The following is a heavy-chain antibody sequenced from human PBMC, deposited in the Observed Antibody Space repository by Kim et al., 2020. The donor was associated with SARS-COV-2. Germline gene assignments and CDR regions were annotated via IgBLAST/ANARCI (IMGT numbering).Heavy chain of an antibody. J-gene: IGHJ4*02. Sequence: LRSRVTISVDTSKNQFSLKLTSVTAADTAVYYCARGLSITSGGVGHHCDFWGQGTLVTVSS. D-gene: IGHD3-16*01. V-gene: IGHV4-34*01. CDR3: ARGLSITSGGVGHHCDF.